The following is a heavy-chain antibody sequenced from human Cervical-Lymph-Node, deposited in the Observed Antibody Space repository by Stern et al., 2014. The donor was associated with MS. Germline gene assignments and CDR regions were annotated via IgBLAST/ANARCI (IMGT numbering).Heavy chain of an antibody. Sequence: QVQLVQSGAEVKKPGASVKVSCKASGYTFTDYDINWVRQATGQGLEWMGWMNTNSGDTGYARKFQGRVTMTRNTSISRACMELSSLRSDDTAVYYCARGPRTWGRGTLVTVSS. D-gene: IGHD1-7*01. CDR1: GYTFTDYD. CDR2: MNTNSGDT. J-gene: IGHJ4*02. V-gene: IGHV1-8*02. CDR3: ARGPRT.